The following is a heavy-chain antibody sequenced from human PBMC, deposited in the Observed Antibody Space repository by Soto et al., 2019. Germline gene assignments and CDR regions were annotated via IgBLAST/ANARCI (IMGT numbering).Heavy chain of an antibody. Sequence: EVQLVESGGGLIQPGGSLRLSCAASGFTVSSNYMSWVRQAPGKGLEWVSVISGSGGSTYYADSVKGRFTISRDNSKNTLYLQMNSLRAEDTAVYYCAKDQIPHSDWNFPFDPWGQGTLVTVSS. V-gene: IGHV3-23*04. D-gene: IGHD1-7*01. J-gene: IGHJ5*02. CDR1: GFTVSSNY. CDR2: ISGSGGST. CDR3: AKDQIPHSDWNFPFDP.